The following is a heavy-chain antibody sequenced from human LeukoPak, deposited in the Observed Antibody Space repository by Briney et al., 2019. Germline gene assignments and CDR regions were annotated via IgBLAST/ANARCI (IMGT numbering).Heavy chain of an antibody. D-gene: IGHD3-22*01. CDR3: AKDLPSWYYYDSSGSPGDYYGMDV. CDR1: GFTVSSNY. CDR2: IYSGGST. Sequence: GGSLRLSCAASGFTVSSNYMSWVRQAPGKGLEWVSVIYSGGSTYYADSVKGRFTISRHNSKNTLYLQMNSLRAEDTAVYYCAKDLPSWYYYDSSGSPGDYYGMDVWGQGTTVTVSS. V-gene: IGHV3-53*04. J-gene: IGHJ6*02.